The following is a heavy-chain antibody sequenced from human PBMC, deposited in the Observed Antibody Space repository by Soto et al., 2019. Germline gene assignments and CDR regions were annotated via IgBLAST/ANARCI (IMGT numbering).Heavy chain of an antibody. CDR2: ISGSGGST. D-gene: IGHD2-2*01. Sequence: GGSLRLSCAASGFTFSSYAMSWVRQAPGKGLEWVSAISGSGGSTYYADSVKGRFTISRDNSKNTLYLQMNSLRAEDTAVYYCAVIKDCSRTDCYLASFDPWGQGTLVTVSS. CDR1: GFTFSSYA. CDR3: AVIKDCSRTDCYLASFDP. J-gene: IGHJ5*02. V-gene: IGHV3-23*01.